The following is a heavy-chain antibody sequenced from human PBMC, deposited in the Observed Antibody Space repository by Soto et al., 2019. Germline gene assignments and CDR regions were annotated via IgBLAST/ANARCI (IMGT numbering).Heavy chain of an antibody. D-gene: IGHD2-8*01. Sequence: ASVKVSCKASGYSFTDYHIHWVRQAPGQGLEWLGRINPMSGGTSTAQKFQGWVTMTTDTSISTASMELTRLTSDDTAIYYCARGDSTDCSNGVCSFFYNHDMDVWGQGITVTVSS. CDR2: INPMSGGT. J-gene: IGHJ6*02. CDR3: ARGDSTDCSNGVCSFFYNHDMDV. CDR1: GYSFTDYH. V-gene: IGHV1-2*04.